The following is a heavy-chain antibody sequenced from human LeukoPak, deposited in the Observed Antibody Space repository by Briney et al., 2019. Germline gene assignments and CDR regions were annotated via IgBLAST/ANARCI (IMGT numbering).Heavy chain of an antibody. CDR3: ARFRAAAADY. Sequence: GGSLRLSCAASGFTFSSYAMSWVRQAPGKGLEWVANIKQDGSEKYYVDSVKGRFTISRDNAKNSLYLQMNSLRAEDTAVYYCARFRAAAADYWGRGTLVTVSS. V-gene: IGHV3-7*01. CDR2: IKQDGSEK. J-gene: IGHJ4*02. D-gene: IGHD6-13*01. CDR1: GFTFSSYA.